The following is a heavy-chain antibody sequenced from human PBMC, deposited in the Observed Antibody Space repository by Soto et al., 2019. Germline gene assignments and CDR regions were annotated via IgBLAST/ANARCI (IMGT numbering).Heavy chain of an antibody. CDR1: GYSFTNYW. CDR3: ARANVWNEGFFAINSLDP. D-gene: IGHD1-1*01. V-gene: IGHV5-51*01. Sequence: GESLKISCKGSGYSFTNYWIGWVRQMPGKGLEWMGTIYLGDSDTRYSPSFQGRVTISADKSISAAYLQWGSLKASDTAMYYCARANVWNEGFFAINSLDPWGQGTMVTVSS. J-gene: IGHJ5*02. CDR2: IYLGDSDT.